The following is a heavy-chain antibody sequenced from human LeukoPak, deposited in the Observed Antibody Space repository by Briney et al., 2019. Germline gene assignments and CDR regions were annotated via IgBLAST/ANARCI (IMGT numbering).Heavy chain of an antibody. D-gene: IGHD5-18*01. CDR2: INPNSGGT. Sequence: ASVKVSCKASGYTFTGYYMHWVRQAPGQGLEWVGWINPNSGGTNYVQKFQGRVTMTRDTSISTAYMELSRLRSDDTAVYYCARGRGYSYGTYYYMDVWGKGTTVTVSS. CDR3: ARGRGYSYGTYYYMDV. V-gene: IGHV1-2*02. J-gene: IGHJ6*03. CDR1: GYTFTGYY.